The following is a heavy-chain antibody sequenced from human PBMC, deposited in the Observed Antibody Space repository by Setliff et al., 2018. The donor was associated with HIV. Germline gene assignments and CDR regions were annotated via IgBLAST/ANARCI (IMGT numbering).Heavy chain of an antibody. J-gene: IGHJ4*02. D-gene: IGHD1-7*01. Sequence: ASVKVSCKVSGYTLTEVSIHWVRQAPGKGLEWMGYFDPEDGETVHAQKFQGRVTITADESTSTAYMELSSLRSEDTAIYYCTTFYKLTGTTSFDFWGQGTLVTVSS. CDR1: GYTLTEVS. V-gene: IGHV1-24*01. CDR3: TTFYKLTGTTSFDF. CDR2: FDPEDGET.